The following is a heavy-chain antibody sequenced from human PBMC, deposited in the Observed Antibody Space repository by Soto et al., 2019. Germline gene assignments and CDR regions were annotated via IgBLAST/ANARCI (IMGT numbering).Heavy chain of an antibody. CDR3: ARPVLAGSGWYFSWFDP. CDR2: ISASTGNT. CDR1: GYTFTNYD. V-gene: IGHV1-18*01. J-gene: IGHJ5*02. D-gene: IGHD6-19*01. Sequence: QVKLVQSGAEVKQPGASVKVSCKTSGYTFTNYDISWVRQAPGQGLEWMGWISASTGNTNYAQKVQGRVTITTDTATSTACMELRSLRSDDTAVYYRARPVLAGSGWYFSWFDPWGQGTLVTVSS.